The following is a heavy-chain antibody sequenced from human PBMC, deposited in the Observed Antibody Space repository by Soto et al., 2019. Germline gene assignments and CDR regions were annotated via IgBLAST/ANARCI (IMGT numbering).Heavy chain of an antibody. CDR2: IYYSGST. CDR3: ARSKGYYYDSSGYYDFDY. V-gene: IGHV4-59*01. Sequence: SETLSLTCTVSGGSISSYYWSWIRQPPGKGLEWIGYIYYSGSTNYNPSLKSRVTISVDTSKNQFSLKLSSVTAADTAVYYCARSKGYYYDSSGYYDFDYWGQGTLVTVSS. CDR1: GGSISSYY. J-gene: IGHJ4*02. D-gene: IGHD3-22*01.